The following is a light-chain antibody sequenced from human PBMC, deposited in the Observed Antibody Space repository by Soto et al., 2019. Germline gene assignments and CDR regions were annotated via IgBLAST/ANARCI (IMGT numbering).Light chain of an antibody. J-gene: IGKJ4*01. V-gene: IGKV1-8*01. CDR2: RAS. CDR3: QQANSFPLT. CDR1: QGISNY. Sequence: AIRMTQSPSSFSASTGDRVTITCRATQGISNYLAWYQQKPGKAPKLLIYRASVLESGVPSRFSGSGSGTDFTLTISSLQPEDFAIYYCQQANSFPLTFGGGTKVEIK.